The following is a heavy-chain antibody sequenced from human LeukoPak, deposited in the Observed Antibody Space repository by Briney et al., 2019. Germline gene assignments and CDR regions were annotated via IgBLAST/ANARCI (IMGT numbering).Heavy chain of an antibody. CDR3: ARGRRLFDY. J-gene: IGHJ4*02. CDR2: MNPNSGNT. Sequence: ASVKVSCKASGGTFSSYAISWVRQAPGQGLEWMGWMNPNSGNTGYAQKFQGRVTMTRNTSISTAYMELSSLRSEDTAVYYCARGRRLFDYWGQGTLVTVSS. CDR1: GGTFSSYA. V-gene: IGHV1-8*02. D-gene: IGHD2-21*02.